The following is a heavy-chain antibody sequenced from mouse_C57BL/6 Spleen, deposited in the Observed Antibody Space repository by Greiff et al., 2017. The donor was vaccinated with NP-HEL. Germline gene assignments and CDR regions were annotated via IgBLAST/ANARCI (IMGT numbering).Heavy chain of an antibody. D-gene: IGHD1-1*01. V-gene: IGHV1-80*01. J-gene: IGHJ2*01. Sequence: QVQLQQSGAELVKPGASVKISCKASGYAFSSYWMNWVKQRPGKGLEWIGQIYPGDGDTNYNGKFKGKATLTADKSSSTAYMQLSSLTSEDSAVYFCARRSTVEDFDYWGQGTTLTVSS. CDR1: GYAFSSYW. CDR2: IYPGDGDT. CDR3: ARRSTVEDFDY.